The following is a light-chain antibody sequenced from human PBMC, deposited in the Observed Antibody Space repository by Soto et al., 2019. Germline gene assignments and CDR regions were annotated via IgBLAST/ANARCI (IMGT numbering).Light chain of an antibody. CDR3: QQYNNWPPWT. J-gene: IGKJ1*01. Sequence: KVVKLSAVTVSVSPGERATLSCRASQSVSSNLAWYQQKPGQAPRLLLYGASTRATGIPARFSGSGSGTEFTLTISSLQSEDFAIYYCQQYNNWPPWTFGQGTKVDIK. V-gene: IGKV3-15*01. CDR2: GAS. CDR1: QSVSSN.